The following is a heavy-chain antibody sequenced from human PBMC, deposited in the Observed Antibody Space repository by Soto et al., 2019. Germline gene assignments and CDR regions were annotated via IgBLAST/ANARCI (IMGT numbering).Heavy chain of an antibody. Sequence: GGSLRLSGAVSGFTFSDAGISWVRQAPWKGLEWVGRIKSKTDGGTTDYAAPVEGRFTISRDDSKRSLYLQMNSLKTEDTGVYGCTTGASSRAYYGSGAYYNGLDVGGPGTTVTVSS. CDR3: TTGASSRAYYGSGAYYNGLDV. D-gene: IGHD3-10*01. V-gene: IGHV3-15*01. CDR1: GFTFSDAG. J-gene: IGHJ6*02. CDR2: IKSKTDGGTT.